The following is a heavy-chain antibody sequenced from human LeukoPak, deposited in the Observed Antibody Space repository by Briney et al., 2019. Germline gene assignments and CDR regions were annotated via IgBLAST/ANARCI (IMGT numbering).Heavy chain of an antibody. Sequence: GGSLRLSCAASGFTFSSYAMSCVRQAPGKGLEWVSAISGSGGSTYYADSVKGRFTISRDNSKNTLYLQMNSLRAEDTAVYYCAKPTSGWYLGSYFDYWGQGTLVTVSS. CDR1: GFTFSSYA. CDR2: ISGSGGST. J-gene: IGHJ4*02. V-gene: IGHV3-23*01. D-gene: IGHD6-19*01. CDR3: AKPTSGWYLGSYFDY.